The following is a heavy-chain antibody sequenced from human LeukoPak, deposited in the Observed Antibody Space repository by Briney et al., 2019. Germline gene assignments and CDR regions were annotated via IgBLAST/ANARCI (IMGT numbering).Heavy chain of an antibody. Sequence: GGSLRLSCAASGFTFTSYAMSWVRQAPGQRLEWVSAIGGCGRDSYSAHSVRGRFTISRDNSKNTLYLQMSSLRAEDTALYYCAKKRESSPTSFDNWGQGTLVTVSS. CDR3: AKKRESSPTSFDN. CDR2: IGGCGRDS. D-gene: IGHD2/OR15-2a*01. J-gene: IGHJ4*02. CDR1: GFTFTSYA. V-gene: IGHV3-23*01.